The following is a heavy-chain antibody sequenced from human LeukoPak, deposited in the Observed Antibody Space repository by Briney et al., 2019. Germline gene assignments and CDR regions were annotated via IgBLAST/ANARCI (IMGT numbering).Heavy chain of an antibody. J-gene: IGHJ3*02. V-gene: IGHV4-34*01. CDR1: GGSFSGYY. D-gene: IGHD6-13*01. CDR3: ASQPRDSSSWYGRDDAFDI. Sequence: SETLSLTCAVYGGSFSGYYWSWTRQPPGKGLEWIGEINHSGSTNYNPSLKSRVTISVDTSKNQSSLKLSSVTAADTAVYYCASQPRDSSSWYGRDDAFDIWGQGAMVTVSS. CDR2: INHSGST.